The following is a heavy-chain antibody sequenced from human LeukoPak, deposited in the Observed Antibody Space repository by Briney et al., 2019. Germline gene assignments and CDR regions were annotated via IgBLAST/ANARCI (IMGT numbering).Heavy chain of an antibody. J-gene: IGHJ5*02. CDR1: GGSISSYY. D-gene: IGHD6-13*01. Sequence: SETLSLTCTVSGGSISSYYWSWIRQPPGKGLEGIGYIYYSGSTNYNPSLKSRVTISVDTSKNQFSLKLSSVTAADTAVYYCARDLKAAAAGSFGFDPWGQGTLVTVSS. V-gene: IGHV4-59*01. CDR3: ARDLKAAAAGSFGFDP. CDR2: IYYSGST.